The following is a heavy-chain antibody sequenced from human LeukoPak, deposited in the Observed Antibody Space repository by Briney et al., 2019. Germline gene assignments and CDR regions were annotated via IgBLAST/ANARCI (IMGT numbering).Heavy chain of an antibody. Sequence: SETLSLTCAVYGGSFSGYYWSWIRQPPGKGLGWIGEINHSGSTNYNPSLKSRVTISVDTSKNQFSLKLSSVTAADTAVYYCARGCYCSSTSCSFDYWGQGTLVTVSS. D-gene: IGHD2-2*01. V-gene: IGHV4-34*01. CDR1: GGSFSGYY. J-gene: IGHJ4*02. CDR2: INHSGST. CDR3: ARGCYCSSTSCSFDY.